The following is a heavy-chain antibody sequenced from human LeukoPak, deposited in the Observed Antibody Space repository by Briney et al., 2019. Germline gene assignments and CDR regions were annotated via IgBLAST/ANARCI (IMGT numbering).Heavy chain of an antibody. CDR2: ISGGSSGT. CDR1: GFTFSSYA. Sequence: QPGGSLKLSCAASGFTFSSYAMSWVRQAPGKGLQWVSSISGGSSGTYYADSVKGRFTISRDNSKNTLFLQMNSLRDEDTAVYYWAKDDHGGSGWRDYFDYWGQGTLVTVST. J-gene: IGHJ4*02. V-gene: IGHV3-23*01. D-gene: IGHD6-19*01. CDR3: AKDDHGGSGWRDYFDY.